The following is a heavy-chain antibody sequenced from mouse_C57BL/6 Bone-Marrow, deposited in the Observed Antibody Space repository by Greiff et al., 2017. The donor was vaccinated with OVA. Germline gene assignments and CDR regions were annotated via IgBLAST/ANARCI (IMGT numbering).Heavy chain of an antibody. CDR1: GFTFSDYG. CDR2: ISSGSSTI. Sequence: EVKLMESGGGLVKPGGSLKLSCAASGFTFSDYGMHWVRQAPEKGLEWVAYISSGSSTIYYADTVKGRFTISRDNAKNTLFLQMTSLRSEDTAMYYCARRGSMVTTKGYYAMDYWGQGTSVTVSS. V-gene: IGHV5-17*01. CDR3: ARRGSMVTTKGYYAMDY. D-gene: IGHD2-2*01. J-gene: IGHJ4*01.